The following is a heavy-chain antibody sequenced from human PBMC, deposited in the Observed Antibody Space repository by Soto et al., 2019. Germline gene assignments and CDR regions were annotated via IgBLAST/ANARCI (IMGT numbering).Heavy chain of an antibody. CDR1: GFAFGSYW. CDR3: ARDVSPGSSSMYLDAFDI. CDR2: IRGDGSKK. D-gene: IGHD6-13*01. J-gene: IGHJ3*02. Sequence: EVQLVESGGTLVQPGGSLRLSCEGSGFAFGSYWMTWVRQAPGKGLEWVANIRGDGSKKSYLDSVSGRFTIFRDNAENSLYRQMNSLRDEDTALYYCARDVSPGSSSMYLDAFDIWGQGTMVTVSS. V-gene: IGHV3-7*05.